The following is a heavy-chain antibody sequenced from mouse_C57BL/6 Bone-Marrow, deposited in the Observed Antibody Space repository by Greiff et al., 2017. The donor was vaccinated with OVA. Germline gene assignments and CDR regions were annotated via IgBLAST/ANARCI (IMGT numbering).Heavy chain of an antibody. Sequence: QVQLQQPGAELVKPGASVKLSCKASGYTFTSYWMPWVKQRPGQGLEWIGEIDPSDSYTNYNQKFKGEATLNVDTSTSTSYMQLSSLTSEDAAVYYCARRDYDGFAYWGQGTLVTVSA. V-gene: IGHV1-50*01. D-gene: IGHD2-4*01. J-gene: IGHJ3*01. CDR3: ARRDYDGFAY. CDR2: IDPSDSYT. CDR1: GYTFTSYW.